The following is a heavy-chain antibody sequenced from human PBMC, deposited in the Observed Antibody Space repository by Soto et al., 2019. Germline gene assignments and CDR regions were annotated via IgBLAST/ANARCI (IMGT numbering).Heavy chain of an antibody. CDR1: GYTFTNYW. J-gene: IGHJ4*02. V-gene: IGHV5-51*01. Sequence: GESLKISCKGSGYTFTNYWIAWVRQMPGKGLEWMGIIYPGDSDIRYSPSFQGQVTISADKSISTAYLQWSSLKASDTAMYYCARPLHDSGKYYFDNWGQGALVTVSS. D-gene: IGHD4-17*01. CDR3: ARPLHDSGKYYFDN. CDR2: IYPGDSDI.